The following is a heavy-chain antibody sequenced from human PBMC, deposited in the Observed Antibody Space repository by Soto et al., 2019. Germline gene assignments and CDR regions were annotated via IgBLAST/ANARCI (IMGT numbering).Heavy chain of an antibody. Sequence: QVQLVQSGAEVKKPGSSVKVSCKASGGTFSSYAISWVRQAPGQGLEWMGGIIPIFGTANYAQKFQGRVTITADESTSTAYMELSSLRSDDTGVYSCASKYDILAGQIGGGQGPMVTVSS. J-gene: IGHJ4*02. CDR1: GGTFSSYA. CDR3: ASKYDILAGQIG. D-gene: IGHD3-9*01. CDR2: IIPIFGTA. V-gene: IGHV1-69*01.